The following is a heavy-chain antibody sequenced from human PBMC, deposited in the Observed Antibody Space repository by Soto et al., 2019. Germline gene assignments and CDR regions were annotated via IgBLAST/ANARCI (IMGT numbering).Heavy chain of an antibody. CDR1: GFTFSYYY. D-gene: IGHD3-3*01. J-gene: IGHJ4*02. CDR2: ISDSSSNT. Sequence: GGSLRLSCAASGFTFSYYYMSWIRQAPGKGLEWVSYISDSSSNTNYSPSLKSRLTITKDTSKNQVVLTMTNMDPKDTGTYYCAHVSRFLEWSPLPLYFDYWGQGTLVTVSS. CDR3: AHVSRFLEWSPLPLYFDY. V-gene: IGHV3-11*03.